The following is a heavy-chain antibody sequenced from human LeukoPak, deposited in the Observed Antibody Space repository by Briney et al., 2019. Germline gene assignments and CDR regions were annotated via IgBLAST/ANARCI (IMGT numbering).Heavy chain of an antibody. D-gene: IGHD6-6*01. CDR2: IKGDGSVT. J-gene: IGHJ4*02. Sequence: QPGGSLRLSCAASGFTFSNFWMHWVRQAPGKGLVWVSRIKGDGSVTTYADSVKGRFTISRDNAKNTLYLQMNSLRAEDTAVYYCASRYRSSSSYLIYWGQGTLVTVSS. V-gene: IGHV3-74*01. CDR3: ASRYRSSSSYLIY. CDR1: GFTFSNFW.